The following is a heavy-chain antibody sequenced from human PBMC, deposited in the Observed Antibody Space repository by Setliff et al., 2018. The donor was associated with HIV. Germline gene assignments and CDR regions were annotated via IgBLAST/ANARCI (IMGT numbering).Heavy chain of an antibody. Sequence: LSLTCTVSGGSISSGDYYWSWIRQPPGKGLERIGYIYYSGSTYYNPSLKSRVTISVDTSKNQFSLKLSSVTAADTAVYYCARDGDDSSGYYLGYWGQGTLVTVSS. CDR2: IYYSGST. CDR3: ARDGDDSSGYYLGY. CDR1: GGSISSGDYY. D-gene: IGHD3-22*01. V-gene: IGHV4-30-4*08. J-gene: IGHJ4*02.